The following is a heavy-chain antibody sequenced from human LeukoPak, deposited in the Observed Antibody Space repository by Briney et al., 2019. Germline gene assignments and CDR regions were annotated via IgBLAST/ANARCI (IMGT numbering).Heavy chain of an antibody. Sequence: GGSLRLSCAASGFTVSSNGLSWVRQAPGKGLEWVSVIYVGGNTYYADSVKGRFTISRDTSKNTLYLQMNSLRAEDTAVYYCASYGSGSYWYFYYWGQGTLVTVSS. V-gene: IGHV3-66*01. J-gene: IGHJ4*02. CDR1: GFTVSSNG. D-gene: IGHD3-10*01. CDR3: ASYGSGSYWYFYY. CDR2: IYVGGNT.